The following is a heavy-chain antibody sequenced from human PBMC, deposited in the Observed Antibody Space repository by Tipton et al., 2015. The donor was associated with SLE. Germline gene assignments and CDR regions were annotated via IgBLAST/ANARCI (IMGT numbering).Heavy chain of an antibody. CDR2: IYYTGNT. V-gene: IGHV4-39*07. Sequence: TLSLTCTVSGGSISSSSYYWGWIRQPPGKGLEWIGNIYYTGNTFYNPSLKSRVTISADTSKNQFSLKLSSVTAADTAVYYCARDEYRYDGTGYHLLGHFDYWGLGTLVIVSS. D-gene: IGHD3-22*01. CDR3: ARDEYRYDGTGYHLLGHFDY. CDR1: GGSISSSSYY. J-gene: IGHJ4*02.